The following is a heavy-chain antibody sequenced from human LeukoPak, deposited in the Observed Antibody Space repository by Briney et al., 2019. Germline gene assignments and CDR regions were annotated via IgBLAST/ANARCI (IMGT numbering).Heavy chain of an antibody. V-gene: IGHV3-53*01. J-gene: IGHJ2*01. CDR2: IYSGATT. CDR3: ARVGDHFHWNLDL. CDR1: GFTVSTKY. D-gene: IGHD3-3*02. Sequence: PGGSLRLSCAASGFTVSTKYMNWVRQAPGKGLEWVSIIYSGATTYYADSVKGRFTISRDTSKNMLSLQMNSLRAEDTAVYFCARVGDHFHWNLDLWGRGTLVSVSS.